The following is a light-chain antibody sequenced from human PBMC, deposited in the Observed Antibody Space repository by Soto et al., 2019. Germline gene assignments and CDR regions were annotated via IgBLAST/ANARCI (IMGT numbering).Light chain of an antibody. CDR3: QQGHNWPLT. J-gene: IGKJ2*01. CDR2: SAS. Sequence: EIVMTQSPATLSVSPGERATLSCRASQSISTELAWYQQKPVQPPRLLIYSASTRATGVPDRFTGSGSGSEFTLTNSGLQSEDFAVYYCQQGHNWPLTFGQGTRLQI. V-gene: IGKV3-15*01. CDR1: QSISTE.